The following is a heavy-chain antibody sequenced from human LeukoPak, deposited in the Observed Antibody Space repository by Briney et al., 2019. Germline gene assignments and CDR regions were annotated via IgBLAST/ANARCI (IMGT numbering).Heavy chain of an antibody. V-gene: IGHV1-69*06. CDR2: IIPIFGTA. CDR1: GGTFSSYA. J-gene: IGHJ5*02. D-gene: IGHD3-10*01. Sequence: GASVKVSCKASGGTFSSYAISWVRQAPGQGLEWMGGIIPIFGTANYAQKFQGRVTITADKSTSTAYMELSSLRSDDTAVYYCARSVRGVILYWFDPWGQGTLVTVSS. CDR3: ARSVRGVILYWFDP.